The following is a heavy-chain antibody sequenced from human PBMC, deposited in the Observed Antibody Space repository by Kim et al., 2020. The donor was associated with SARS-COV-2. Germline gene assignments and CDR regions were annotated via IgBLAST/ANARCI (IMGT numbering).Heavy chain of an antibody. V-gene: IGHV3-73*01. D-gene: IGHD1-1*01. CDR3: TRMPGTTLAFCDAFDV. Sequence: GGSLRLSWVASGVTFSDSPMHWVRQASGKGLEWVGRIRSRLNSYATGYGASVKGRFTISRDDSKNTAYLQMNSLKIEDTAIYYCTRMPGTTLAFCDAFDVWGQGTMVSVSS. CDR2: IRSRLNSYAT. J-gene: IGHJ3*01. CDR1: GVTFSDSP.